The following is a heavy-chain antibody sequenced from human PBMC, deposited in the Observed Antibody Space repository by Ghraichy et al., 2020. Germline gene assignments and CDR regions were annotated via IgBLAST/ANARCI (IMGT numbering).Heavy chain of an antibody. CDR1: GFIFSSHG. D-gene: IGHD7-27*01. V-gene: IGHV3-48*02. J-gene: IGHJ4*01. CDR2: INENSATI. Sequence: SLNISCAASGFIFSSHGMNWVRQAPGKGLEWVSYINENSATIHYADSVKGRFTISRDNGKNSLYLQMNSLRDDDTGVYYCARRLGRGPNYWGHGTRVTVSS. CDR3: ARRLGRGPNY.